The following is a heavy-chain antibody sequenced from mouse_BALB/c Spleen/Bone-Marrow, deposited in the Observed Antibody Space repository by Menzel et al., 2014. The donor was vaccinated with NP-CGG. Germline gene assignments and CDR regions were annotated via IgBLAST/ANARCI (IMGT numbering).Heavy chain of an antibody. V-gene: IGHV14-3*02. D-gene: IGHD4-1*01. CDR3: ARWEYYAMDY. CDR2: IDPANGNT. CDR1: GFNIKDTY. Sequence: DVKLVESGAELVKPGASVKLSCTASGFNIKDTYMHWVKQRPEQGLEWIGRIDPANGNTKYDPKFQGKATITADTSSNTAYLQLSSLTSEDTAVYYCARWEYYAMDYWGQGTSVTASS. J-gene: IGHJ4*01.